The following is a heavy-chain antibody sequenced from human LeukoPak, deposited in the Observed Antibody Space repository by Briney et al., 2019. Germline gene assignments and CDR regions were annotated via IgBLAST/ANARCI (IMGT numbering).Heavy chain of an antibody. J-gene: IGHJ4*02. CDR1: GGTFSSYA. CDR3: GGVEGGGGWCEESLP. CDR2: IIPIFGTA. D-gene: IGHD3-10*01. V-gene: IGHV1-69*06. Sequence: SVKVSCKASGGTFSSYAISWVRQAPGQGLEWMGGIIPIFGTANYAEKFQGRVTITADKSTSTAYMELTSLRSEDTAVYYCGGVEGGGGWCEESLPWGQGTLVTVSS.